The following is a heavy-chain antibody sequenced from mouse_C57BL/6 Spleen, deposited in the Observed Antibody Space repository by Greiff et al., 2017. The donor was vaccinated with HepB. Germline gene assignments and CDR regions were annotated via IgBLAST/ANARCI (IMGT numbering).Heavy chain of an antibody. Sequence: VQLQQSGAELVRPGASVTLSCKASGYTFTDYEMHWVKQTPVHGLEWIGAIDPETGGTAYNQKFKGKAILTADKSSSTAYMELRSLTSEDSAVYYCTRSRLRRYFDYWGQGTTLTVSS. CDR1: GYTFTDYE. V-gene: IGHV1-15*01. CDR3: TRSRLRRYFDY. CDR2: IDPETGGT. J-gene: IGHJ2*01.